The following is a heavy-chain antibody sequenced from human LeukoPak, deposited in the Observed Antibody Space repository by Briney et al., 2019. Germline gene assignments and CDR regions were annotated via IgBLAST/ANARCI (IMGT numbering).Heavy chain of an antibody. CDR1: GGSISSGGYS. J-gene: IGHJ4*02. Sequence: PSETLSLTCAVSGGSISSGGYSWSWIRQPPGKGLEWIGYIYHSGSTYYNPSLKSRVTISVDRSKNQFSLKLSSVTAADTAVYYCARASSSSGYCPDYWGQGTLVTVSS. V-gene: IGHV4-30-2*01. CDR3: ARASSSSGYCPDY. CDR2: IYHSGST. D-gene: IGHD3-22*01.